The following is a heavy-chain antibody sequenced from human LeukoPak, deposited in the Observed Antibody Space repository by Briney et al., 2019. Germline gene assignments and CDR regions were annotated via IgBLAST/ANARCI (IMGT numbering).Heavy chain of an antibody. J-gene: IGHJ4*02. V-gene: IGHV3-74*01. CDR1: GFGFSVYW. D-gene: IGHD5-18*01. CDR2: INEDGTSA. CDR3: ERVPTNSYGFGQ. Sequence: PGGSLRLSCAASGFGFSVYWMHWVRQAPGKGLVWVAHINEDGTSASHAASVKGRFTIPRDNAKNTLYLQMNSQTVEDTAVYYCERVPTNSYGFGQWGQGSLVTVSS.